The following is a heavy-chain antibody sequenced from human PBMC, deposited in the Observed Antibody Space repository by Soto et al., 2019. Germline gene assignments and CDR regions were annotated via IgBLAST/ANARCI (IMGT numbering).Heavy chain of an antibody. CDR1: GGTFSSYA. J-gene: IGHJ6*02. V-gene: IGHV1-69*13. CDR2: IIPIFGTA. CDR3: ARDPDYSNLEDYYHYRMDV. D-gene: IGHD4-4*01. Sequence: SVKVSCKASGGTFSSYAISWVRQAPGQGLEWMGGIIPIFGTANYAQKFQGRVTITADESTSTAYMELSSLRSEDTAVYYCARDPDYSNLEDYYHYRMDVCGQGTTVTVSS.